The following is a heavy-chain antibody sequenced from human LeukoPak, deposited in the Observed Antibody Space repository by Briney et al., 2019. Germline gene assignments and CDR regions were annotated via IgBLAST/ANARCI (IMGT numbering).Heavy chain of an antibody. D-gene: IGHD2-8*02. CDR1: GGSISSSSYY. Sequence: TSETLSPTCTVSGGSISSSSYYWGWIRQPPGKGLEWIGSIYYSGSTYYNPSLKSRVTISVDTSKNQFSLKLSSVTAADTAVYYCARHADGGVFDYWGQGTLVTVSS. CDR2: IYYSGST. CDR3: ARHADGGVFDY. V-gene: IGHV4-39*01. J-gene: IGHJ4*02.